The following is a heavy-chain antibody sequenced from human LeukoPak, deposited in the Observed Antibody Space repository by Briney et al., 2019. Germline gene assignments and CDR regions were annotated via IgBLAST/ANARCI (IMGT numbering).Heavy chain of an antibody. D-gene: IGHD5-12*01. CDR1: GYTFTSYY. J-gene: IGHJ4*02. CDR3: ARPGSPYSGYGWHFDY. Sequence: ASVKVSCKASGYTFTSYYMHWVRQAPGQGLEWMGIINPSGGSTSYAQKFQGRVTMTRDTSTSTVYMELSSLRSEDTAVYYCARPGSPYSGYGWHFDYWGQGTLVTVSS. CDR2: INPSGGST. V-gene: IGHV1-46*01.